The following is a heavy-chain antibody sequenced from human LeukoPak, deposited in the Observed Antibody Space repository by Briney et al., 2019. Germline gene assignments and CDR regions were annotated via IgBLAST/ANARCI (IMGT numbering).Heavy chain of an antibody. CDR3: ARVTGQGWFDP. V-gene: IGHV4-38-2*02. CDR1: GYSISRDYY. J-gene: IGHJ5*02. Sequence: SETLSLTCTVSGYSISRDYYWGWIRQPPGEGLEWIGSIYHSGDTHYSPSLRSRVTISVDTSKNQFSLKLSSVTAADTAVYYCARVTGQGWFDPWGQGTLVTVSS. D-gene: IGHD3-9*01. CDR2: IYHSGDT.